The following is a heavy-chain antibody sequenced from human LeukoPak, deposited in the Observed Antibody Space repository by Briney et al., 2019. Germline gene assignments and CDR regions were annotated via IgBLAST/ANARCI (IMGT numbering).Heavy chain of an antibody. J-gene: IGHJ4*02. CDR2: IIPILGIA. CDR3: ARDRRRYDILTSYPNSYFDY. Sequence: ASVKVSCKASGGTFSSYAISWVRQAPGQGLEWVGRIIPILGIANYAQKFQGRVTITADKSTSTAYMELSSLRSEDTAVYYCARDRRRYDILTSYPNSYFDYWGQGTLVTVSS. D-gene: IGHD3-9*01. CDR1: GGTFSSYA. V-gene: IGHV1-69*04.